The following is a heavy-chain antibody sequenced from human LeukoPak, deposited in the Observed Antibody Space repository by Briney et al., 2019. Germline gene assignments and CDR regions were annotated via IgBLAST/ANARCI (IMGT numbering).Heavy chain of an antibody. Sequence: GASVKVSCKASGYTFTGYYMHWVRQAPGQGLEWMGWINLKSGGTNYAGKFQDRVTMTRDTTTSTAYMDLSRLRSVDTAVYYCARSPHILTGENFDYWGQGTLVTVSS. CDR3: ARSPHILTGENFDY. J-gene: IGHJ4*02. CDR2: INLKSGGT. V-gene: IGHV1-2*02. D-gene: IGHD3-9*01. CDR1: GYTFTGYY.